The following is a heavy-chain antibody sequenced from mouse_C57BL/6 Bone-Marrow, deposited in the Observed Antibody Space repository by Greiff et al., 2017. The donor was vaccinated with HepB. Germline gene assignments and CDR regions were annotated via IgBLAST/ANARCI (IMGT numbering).Heavy chain of an antibody. CDR2: FYHGSGSI. CDR1: GYTFTEYT. V-gene: IGHV1-62-2*01. D-gene: IGHD1-1*01. CDR3: AGHGQYYCSSPACFAY. J-gene: IGHJ3*01. Sequence: QEQLKQSGAELVKPGASVKLSCKASGYTFTEYTIHWVKQRSGQGLEWIGWFYHGSGSIKYNEKFKDKDTLTADKSSCTVYMELSRMQSEDSAVYFCAGHGQYYCSSPACFAYWGQGNLVTVSA.